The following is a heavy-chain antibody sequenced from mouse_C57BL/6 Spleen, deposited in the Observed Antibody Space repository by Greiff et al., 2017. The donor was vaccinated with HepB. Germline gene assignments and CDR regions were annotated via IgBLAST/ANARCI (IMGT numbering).Heavy chain of an antibody. CDR3: ARVGSSYDWYFDV. V-gene: IGHV1-55*01. J-gene: IGHJ1*03. CDR1: GYTFTSYW. D-gene: IGHD1-1*01. CDR2: IYPGSGST. Sequence: QVQLQQPGAELVKPGASVKMSCKASGYTFTSYWITWVKQRPGQGLEWIGDIYPGSGSTNYNEKFKSKATLTVDTSSSTAYMQLSSLTSEDSAVYYCARVGSSYDWYFDVWGTGTRVTVSS.